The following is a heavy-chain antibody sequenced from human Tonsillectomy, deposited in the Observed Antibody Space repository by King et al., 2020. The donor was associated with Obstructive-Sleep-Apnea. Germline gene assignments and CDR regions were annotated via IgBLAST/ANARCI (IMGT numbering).Heavy chain of an antibody. V-gene: IGHV1-46*01. Sequence: QLVQSGAEVKKPGASVKVSCKASGYTFTSYYMHWVRQAPGQGLEWMGISNPSGGSTSDAQKFQGRVTMTRETSTSTVYMELSSLRSEDTAVYYCARDRTTTVTIQRYFDYWGQGTLVTVSS. CDR3: ARDRTTTVTIQRYFDY. J-gene: IGHJ4*02. CDR2: SNPSGGST. CDR1: GYTFTSYY. D-gene: IGHD4-17*01.